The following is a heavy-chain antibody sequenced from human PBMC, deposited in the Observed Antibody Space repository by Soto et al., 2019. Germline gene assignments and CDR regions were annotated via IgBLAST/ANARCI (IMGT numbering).Heavy chain of an antibody. D-gene: IGHD4-17*01. Sequence: QVQLVQSGAEVKKPGASVKVSCKASGYTFTTYGITWVRQAPGQGLEWMGWISAYSGNTNYAQKLQGRLTVTTDTSTNTAYMDLRSLRSDDTAVYYWARVFKAGDYGDYGRYYFDYWGHGTLVTVSS. J-gene: IGHJ4*01. CDR2: ISAYSGNT. V-gene: IGHV1-18*04. CDR1: GYTFTTYG. CDR3: ARVFKAGDYGDYGRYYFDY.